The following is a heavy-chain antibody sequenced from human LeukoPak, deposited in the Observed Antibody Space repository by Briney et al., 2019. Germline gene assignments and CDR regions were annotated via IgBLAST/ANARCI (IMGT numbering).Heavy chain of an antibody. CDR1: GFTFSNYV. CDR3: AGDHGYYYYMDV. CDR2: ISYDGSNK. J-gene: IGHJ6*03. V-gene: IGHV3-30*01. Sequence: PGGSLRLSCAASGFTFSNYVMHWVRQAPGKGLEWVAVISYDGSNKYYADSVKGRFTISRDNSKNTLYLQADSLRGDDTAVYYCAGDHGYYYYMDVWGKGTTVSVSS.